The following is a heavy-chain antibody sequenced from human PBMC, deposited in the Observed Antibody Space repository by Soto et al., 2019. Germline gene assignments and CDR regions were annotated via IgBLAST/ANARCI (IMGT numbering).Heavy chain of an antibody. J-gene: IGHJ4*02. CDR1: GFTFSGYW. Sequence: EVQLVESGGGLVQPGGSLRLSCAASGFTFSGYWMHWVRQAPGTGLVWVSRINGDGSSTGYADSVKGRFTISRDNAKNTLYLQMNSLRADDTAVYYCARESDGAHSLWGQGTLVTVSS. CDR2: INGDGSST. D-gene: IGHD4-17*01. CDR3: ARESDGAHSL. V-gene: IGHV3-74*01.